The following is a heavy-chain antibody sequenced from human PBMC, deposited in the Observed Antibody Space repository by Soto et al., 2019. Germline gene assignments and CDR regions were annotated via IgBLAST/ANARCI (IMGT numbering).Heavy chain of an antibody. CDR3: ARDSGITMIVVAPGGGAFDI. CDR2: IYYSGST. CDR1: GGSISSGGYY. J-gene: IGHJ3*02. Sequence: SETLSLTSTVSGGSISSGGYYWSWIRQHPGKGLEWIGYIYYSGSTYYNPSLKSRVTISVDTSKNQFSLKLSSVTAADTAVYYCARDSGITMIVVAPGGGAFDIWGQGTMVTVSS. V-gene: IGHV4-31*03. D-gene: IGHD3-22*01.